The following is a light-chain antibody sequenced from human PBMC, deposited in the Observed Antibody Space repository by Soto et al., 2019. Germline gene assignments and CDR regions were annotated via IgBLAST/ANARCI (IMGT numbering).Light chain of an antibody. Sequence: DIVMTQSPDSLAVSLGERATIKCKSSRSVLYSSNTKNYLAWYQHKPGQPPKLLFCWASTRESGVPDRFSGGGSGTDFTLTINSLQPEDVAVYYCQQYYSTPYTFGQGTKLEIK. CDR3: QQYYSTPYT. CDR2: WAS. J-gene: IGKJ2*01. V-gene: IGKV4-1*01. CDR1: RSVLYSSNTKNY.